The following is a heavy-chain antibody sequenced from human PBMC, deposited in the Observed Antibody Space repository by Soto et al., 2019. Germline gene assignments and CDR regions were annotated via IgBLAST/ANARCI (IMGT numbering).Heavy chain of an antibody. CDR1: GFTFSRYS. J-gene: IGHJ4*02. CDR2: IDIGGNT. CDR3: ARGRGSTGYLGREHYFDY. D-gene: IGHD2-2*01. Sequence: GGSLRLSCAASGFTFSRYSMNWVRQAPGKGLEWVSIIDIGGNTYYADSVKDRFTISRDNSRNTLYLHMDSLRAEDTAVYYCARGRGSTGYLGREHYFDYWGQGTLVTVSS. V-gene: IGHV3-66*01.